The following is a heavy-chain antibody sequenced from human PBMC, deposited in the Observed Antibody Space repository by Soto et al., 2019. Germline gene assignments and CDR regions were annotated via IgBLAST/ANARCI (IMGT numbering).Heavy chain of an antibody. CDR2: ISYDGSNT. CDR3: ARDQGRSITCQLDY. J-gene: IGHJ4*02. D-gene: IGHD2-2*01. V-gene: IGHV3-30-3*01. CDR1: GFTFSTYA. Sequence: VGSLRLSCAVSGFTFSTYAMHWVRQAPGKGLEWVAVISYDGSNTYYADSVKGRFTISRDNMLYLQMNSLRAEDTAVYYCARDQGRSITCQLDYWGQGTLVTAPQ.